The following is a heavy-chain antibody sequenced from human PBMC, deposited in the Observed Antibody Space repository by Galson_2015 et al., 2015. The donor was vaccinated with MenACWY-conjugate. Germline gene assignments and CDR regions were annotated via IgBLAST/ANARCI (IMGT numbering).Heavy chain of an antibody. V-gene: IGHV2-5*01. J-gene: IGHJ3*02. Sequence: PALVNPPPTLTLVCACSGFSLHTGGVGVGWIRQPPGKALQWLAIIYGNNDKRYSPSLESRLTITKDTAKNQVVLTITNVDPVDTATYFCAHRLAGAGVSLDVFNIWGQGTTVTVSS. D-gene: IGHD6-13*01. CDR3: AHRLAGAGVSLDVFNI. CDR1: GFSLHTGGVG. CDR2: IYGNNDK.